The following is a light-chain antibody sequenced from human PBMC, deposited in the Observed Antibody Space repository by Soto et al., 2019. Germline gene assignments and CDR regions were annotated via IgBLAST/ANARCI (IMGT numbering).Light chain of an antibody. CDR3: QQRSDWPST. V-gene: IGKV3-11*01. CDR1: QSVSSY. J-gene: IGKJ4*01. Sequence: EIVLTQSPATLSLSPGERATLSCRASQSVSSYLAWYQQKPAQAPRLLIYDASNRATGIPARLSGSGSGTDFTLTISSLEPDDFAAYYCQQRSDWPSTFGGGTKVQIK. CDR2: DAS.